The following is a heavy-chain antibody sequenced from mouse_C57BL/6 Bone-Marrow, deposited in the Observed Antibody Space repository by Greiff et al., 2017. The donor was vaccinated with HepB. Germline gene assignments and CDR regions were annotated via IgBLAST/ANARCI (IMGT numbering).Heavy chain of an antibody. J-gene: IGHJ2*01. CDR3: ARVGQGYFDY. V-gene: IGHV2-2*01. Sequence: VKLMESGPGLVQPSQSLSITCTVSGFSLTSYGVHWVRQSPGKGLEWLGVIWSGGSTDYNAAFISRLSISKDNSKSQVFFKMNSLQADDTAIYYCARVGQGYFDYWGQGTTLTVSS. D-gene: IGHD3-3*01. CDR1: GFSLTSYG. CDR2: IWSGGST.